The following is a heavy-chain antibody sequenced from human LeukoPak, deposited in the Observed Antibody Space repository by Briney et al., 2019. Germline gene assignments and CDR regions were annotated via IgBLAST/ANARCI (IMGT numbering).Heavy chain of an antibody. D-gene: IGHD5-12*01. CDR1: GGSISRYY. J-gene: IGHJ3*02. CDR2: IYYSGST. Sequence: PSETLSLTCTVSGGSISRYYWSWIRQPPGKGLEWIGYIYYSGSTNYNPSLKSRVTISVDTSKNQFSLKLSSVTAADTAVYYCARDFDIAWAFDIWGQGTMVTVSS. V-gene: IGHV4-59*01. CDR3: ARDFDIAWAFDI.